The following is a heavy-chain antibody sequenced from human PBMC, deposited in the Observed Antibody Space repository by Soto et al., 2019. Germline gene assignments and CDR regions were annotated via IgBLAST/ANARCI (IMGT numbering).Heavy chain of an antibody. Sequence: LSLTCAISGDSVSSNSAAWNWIRQSPSRGLEWLGRTYYRSKWYNDYAVSVKSRITINPDTSKNQFSLQLNPVTPEDTAVYYCARDLVEGIVVVPAAREDGMDVWGQGTTVTVSS. V-gene: IGHV6-1*01. CDR2: TYYRSKWYN. CDR3: ARDLVEGIVVVPAAREDGMDV. J-gene: IGHJ6*02. D-gene: IGHD2-2*01. CDR1: GDSVSSNSAA.